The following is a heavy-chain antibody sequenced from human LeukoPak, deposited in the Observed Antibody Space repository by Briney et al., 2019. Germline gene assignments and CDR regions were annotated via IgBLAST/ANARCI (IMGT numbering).Heavy chain of an antibody. CDR3: AKDMEAAGRLPFDY. CDR1: GFTFDDYA. J-gene: IGHJ4*02. V-gene: IGHV3-9*01. CDR2: ISWNSGSI. D-gene: IGHD6-13*01. Sequence: PGRSLRLSCAASGFTFDDYAMHWVRQAPGKGLEGVSGISWNSGSIGYADSVKGRFTISRDNAKNSLYLQMNSLRAEDTALYYCAKDMEAAGRLPFDYWGQGTLVTVSS.